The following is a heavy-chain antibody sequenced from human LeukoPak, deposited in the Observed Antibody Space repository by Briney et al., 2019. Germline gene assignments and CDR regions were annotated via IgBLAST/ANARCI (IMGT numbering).Heavy chain of an antibody. D-gene: IGHD5-24*01. V-gene: IGHV1-69*05. Sequence: GASVKVSCKASGGTFSSYAISWVRQALGQGREWMGGVIPIFGTANYAQKFQGRVTITTDESTSTAYMELSSLRSEDTAVYYCARGVDRRWLASSNYWGQGTLVTVSS. CDR3: ARGVDRRWLASSNY. CDR2: VIPIFGTA. CDR1: GGTFSSYA. J-gene: IGHJ4*02.